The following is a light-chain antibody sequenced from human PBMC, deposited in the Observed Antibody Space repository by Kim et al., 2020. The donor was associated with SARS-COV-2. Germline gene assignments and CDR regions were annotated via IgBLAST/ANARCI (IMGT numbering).Light chain of an antibody. V-gene: IGKV3-15*01. J-gene: IGKJ4*01. Sequence: SPGERAPLSCRASQSVSSNLAWYQQKPGQAPRLLIYGASTRATGIPARFSGSGSGTEFTLTISSLQSEDFAVYYCQQYNNWPWLTFGGGTKVDIK. CDR3: QQYNNWPWLT. CDR1: QSVSSN. CDR2: GAS.